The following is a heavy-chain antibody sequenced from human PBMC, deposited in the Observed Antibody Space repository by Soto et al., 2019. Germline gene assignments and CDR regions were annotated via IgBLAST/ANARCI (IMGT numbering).Heavy chain of an antibody. CDR3: ARDGLLGFFEY. CDR1: GFTFSSYA. CDR2: ISYDGSNK. Sequence: PGGSLRLSCAASGFTFSSYAMHWVRQAPGKGLEWVAVISYDGSNKYYADSVKGRFTISRDNSKNTLYLQMNSLRAEDTAVYYCARDGLLGFFEYWGQGTLVTVSS. V-gene: IGHV3-30-3*01. J-gene: IGHJ4*02. D-gene: IGHD3-16*01.